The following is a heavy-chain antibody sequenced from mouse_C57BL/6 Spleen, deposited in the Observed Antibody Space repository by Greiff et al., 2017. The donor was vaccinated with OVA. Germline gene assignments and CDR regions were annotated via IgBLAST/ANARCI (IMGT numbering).Heavy chain of an antibody. V-gene: IGHV1-4*01. Sequence: QVQLQQSGADLARPGASVKMSCKASGYTFTSYTMHWVKQRPGQGLEWIGYINPSSGYTKYNQKFKDKATLTADKSSSTAYMQLSSLTSEDSAVYYCARSLYGRSRWYFDGWGTGTTVTVSS. CDR2: INPSSGYT. CDR3: ARSLYGRSRWYFDG. D-gene: IGHD1-1*01. J-gene: IGHJ1*03. CDR1: GYTFTSYT.